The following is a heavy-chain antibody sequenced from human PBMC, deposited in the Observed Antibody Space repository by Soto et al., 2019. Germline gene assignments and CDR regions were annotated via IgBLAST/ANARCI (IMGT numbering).Heavy chain of an antibody. V-gene: IGHV3-30-3*01. CDR1: GFTFSSYA. CDR3: ARDSYMSKGLYYYDSSGYPDY. D-gene: IGHD3-22*01. J-gene: IGHJ4*02. CDR2: ISYDGSNK. Sequence: PGGSLRLSCAASGFTFSSYAMHWVRQAPGKGLEWVAVISYDGSNKYYADSVKGRFTISRDNSKNTLYLQMNSLRAEDTAVYYCARDSYMSKGLYYYDSSGYPDYWGQGTLVTVSS.